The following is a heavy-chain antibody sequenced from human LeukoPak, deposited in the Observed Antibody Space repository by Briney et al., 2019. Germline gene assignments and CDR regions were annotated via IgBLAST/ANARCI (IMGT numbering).Heavy chain of an antibody. CDR3: ARDYYDSSGYYRDAFDI. Sequence: GASVKVSCKASGYTFTSYGISWVRQAPGQGLEWMGWISAYNGNTNYVQKLQGRVTMTTDTSTSTAYMELRSLRSDDTAVYYCARDYYDSSGYYRDAFDIWGQGTMVTVSS. V-gene: IGHV1-18*01. CDR1: GYTFTSYG. D-gene: IGHD3-22*01. CDR2: ISAYNGNT. J-gene: IGHJ3*02.